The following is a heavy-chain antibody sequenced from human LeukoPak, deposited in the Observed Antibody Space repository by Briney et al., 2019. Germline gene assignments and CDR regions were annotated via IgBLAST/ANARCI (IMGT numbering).Heavy chain of an antibody. Sequence: ASVKVSCKASGYTLSGYYIHWVRQAPGQGLEWMGWINPNSGDTNYAQDFQGRVTMTRDTSITTAYMEPSRLRSDDTALYYCARKREGAYGMDVWGQGTTVTVSS. CDR2: INPNSGDT. CDR3: ARKREGAYGMDV. V-gene: IGHV1-2*02. D-gene: IGHD1-26*01. CDR1: GYTLSGYY. J-gene: IGHJ6*02.